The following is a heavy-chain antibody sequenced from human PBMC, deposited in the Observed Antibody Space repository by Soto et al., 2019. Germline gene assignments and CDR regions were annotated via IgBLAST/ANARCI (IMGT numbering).Heavy chain of an antibody. D-gene: IGHD1-26*01. J-gene: IGHJ6*02. V-gene: IGHV1-46*01. CDR2: IYPGGVNI. CDR3: ARGRIVGGTTDV. CDR1: GYSFTSHY. Sequence: ASVKLSCKDIGYSFTSHYMHSVRQAPGQGLEWMGTIYPGGVNIAYAQKFKGRVTMTKDTSTSTVYMELYSLRSEDTAVYYCARGRIVGGTTDVWGQGTTVTVSS.